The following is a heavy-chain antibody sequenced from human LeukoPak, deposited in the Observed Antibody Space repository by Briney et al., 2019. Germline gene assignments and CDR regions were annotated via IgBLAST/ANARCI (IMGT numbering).Heavy chain of an antibody. V-gene: IGHV3-11*04. Sequence: GGSLRLSCAASGFTFSDYYMSWIRQAPGKGLEWVSYISSSGSTIYYADSVKGRFTTSRDNAKNSLYLQMNSLRAEDTAVYYCARGRYNWNRPDAFDIWGQGTMVTVSS. CDR3: ARGRYNWNRPDAFDI. CDR1: GFTFSDYY. D-gene: IGHD1-20*01. J-gene: IGHJ3*02. CDR2: ISSSGSTI.